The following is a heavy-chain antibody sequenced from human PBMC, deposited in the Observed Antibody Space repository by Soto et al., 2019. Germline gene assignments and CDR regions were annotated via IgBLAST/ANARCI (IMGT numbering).Heavy chain of an antibody. CDR1: GGSFSGYY. CDR2: INHSGST. D-gene: IGHD2-15*01. Sequence: QVQLQQWGAGLLKPSETLSRNCAVYGGSFSGYYWTWIRQPPGKGLEWLGEINHSGSTNYNPSLKSRVTISVDTSKNQFSLKLTSVTAADTAVYYCARGQIRYCSGGSCYSDRLPDGSDYMDVWGEGTTVTVSS. V-gene: IGHV4-34*01. J-gene: IGHJ6*03. CDR3: ARGQIRYCSGGSCYSDRLPDGSDYMDV.